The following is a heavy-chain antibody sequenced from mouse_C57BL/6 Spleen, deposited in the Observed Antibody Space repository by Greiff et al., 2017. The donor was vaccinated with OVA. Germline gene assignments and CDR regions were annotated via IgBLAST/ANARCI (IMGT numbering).Heavy chain of an antibody. CDR1: GFSLTSYG. V-gene: IGHV2-2*01. CDR3: ASPYDGYPDWYFDV. D-gene: IGHD2-3*01. J-gene: IGHJ1*03. CDR2: IWSGGST. Sequence: VQLQQSGPGLVQPSQSLSITCTVSGFSLTSYGVHWVRQSPGKGLEWLGVIWSGGSTDYNAAFISRLSISKDNSKSQVFFKMNSLQADDTAIYYCASPYDGYPDWYFDVWGTGTTVTVSS.